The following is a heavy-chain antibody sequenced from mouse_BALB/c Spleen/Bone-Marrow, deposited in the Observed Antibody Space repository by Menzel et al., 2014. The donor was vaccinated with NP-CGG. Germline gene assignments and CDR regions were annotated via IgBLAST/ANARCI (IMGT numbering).Heavy chain of an antibody. CDR3: ARWYYVSAWFAD. CDR1: GFNIKDTY. V-gene: IGHV14-3*02. J-gene: IGHJ3*01. CDR2: IDPANGNT. D-gene: IGHD1-1*01. Sequence: VQLQQSGAALVKPGASVKLSCTASGFNIKDTYMHWVKQRPEQGLEWIGRIDPANGNTKYDPKFQGKATITADTSSNTAYLQLSSLTSEDTAVYYCARWYYVSAWFADWGQGTLVTVSA.